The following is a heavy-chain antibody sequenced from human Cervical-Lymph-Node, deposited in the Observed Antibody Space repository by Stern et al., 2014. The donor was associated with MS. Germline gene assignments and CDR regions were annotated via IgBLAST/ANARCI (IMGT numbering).Heavy chain of an antibody. Sequence: EVQLVQSGAEVKKPGESLKISCKLSGYSFTIYYIAWVRQMPGKGLEWMGGIYPYDSDTTYSPSFQGQVYISADNSITTACLQWSSLRASDTAMYYCARHVQGFDYWGQGTLVTVSS. CDR1: GYSFTIYY. CDR2: IYPYDSDT. J-gene: IGHJ4*02. CDR3: ARHVQGFDY. V-gene: IGHV5-51*01.